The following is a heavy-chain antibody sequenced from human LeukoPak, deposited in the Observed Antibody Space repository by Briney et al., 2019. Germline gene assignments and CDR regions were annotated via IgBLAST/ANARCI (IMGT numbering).Heavy chain of an antibody. CDR2: ISLDDSNI. CDR1: ALTFSNYG. J-gene: IGHJ5*01. D-gene: IGHD1-1*01. CDR3: ARERNWKGLDS. V-gene: IGHV3-30*03. Sequence: GRSLRLSCAASALTFSNYGMSWVSHPPSKGLEGVTLISLDDSNIFYSNSVRGRYNISRDNSKNPLYLQMDTLRLEDTAHYYCARERNWKGLDSWGQETLVIVSS.